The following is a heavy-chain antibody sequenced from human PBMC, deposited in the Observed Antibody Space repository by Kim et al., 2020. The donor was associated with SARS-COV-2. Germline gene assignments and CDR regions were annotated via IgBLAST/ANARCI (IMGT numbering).Heavy chain of an antibody. D-gene: IGHD1-1*01. CDR2: MYSGGET. CDR1: GFSVSNNY. CDR3: ARDAPWNDVT. J-gene: IGHJ1*01. V-gene: IGHV3-53*01. Sequence: GGSLRLSCAPSGFSVSNNYMSWVRQAPGKGLEWVSVMYSGGETYYANSVKGRFTISRDNHKNTLHLQMNSLRVEDTAVYYCARDAPWNDVTWGQGTLVT.